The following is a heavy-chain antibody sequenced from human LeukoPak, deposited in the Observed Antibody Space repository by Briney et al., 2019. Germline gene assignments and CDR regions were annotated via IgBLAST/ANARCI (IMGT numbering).Heavy chain of an antibody. J-gene: IGHJ4*02. CDR1: GFTFNRHW. Sequence: GGSLRLSCAASGFTFNRHWMTWVRQAPEKGLEWVANIKQDGSDQYYVGSVKGRFTISRDNAKNSLYMQMNNLRDEDTAVYYCARKAYDSDCFDFWGQGTLVTVSS. V-gene: IGHV3-7*04. D-gene: IGHD2-21*01. CDR3: ARKAYDSDCFDF. CDR2: IKQDGSDQ.